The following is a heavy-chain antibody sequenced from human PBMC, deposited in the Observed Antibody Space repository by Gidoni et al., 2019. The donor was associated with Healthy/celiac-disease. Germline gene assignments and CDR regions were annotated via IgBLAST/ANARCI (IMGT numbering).Heavy chain of an antibody. CDR2: INPSGGST. V-gene: IGHV1-46*01. Sequence: QVQLVQSGAEVKKPGASVKVSCKASGYTFTSYYMHWVRKAHGKGLEWRGIINPSGGSTSYEMKFKGRDTMTRDTSRSTVNMGLSSLRSEDTAVYNWARDRGPGGGFDYWGQGTLVTVSS. CDR3: ARDRGPGGGFDY. J-gene: IGHJ4*02. CDR1: GYTFTSYY. D-gene: IGHD3-16*01.